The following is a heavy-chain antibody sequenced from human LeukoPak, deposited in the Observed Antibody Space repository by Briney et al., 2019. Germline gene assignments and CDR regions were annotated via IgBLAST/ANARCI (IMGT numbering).Heavy chain of an antibody. CDR1: GYTFTSYA. D-gene: IGHD1-26*01. Sequence: ASVKVSCKASGYTFTSYAMNWVRQAPGQGLEWMGWINTNTGNPTYAQGFTGRFVFSLDTSVSTAYLQISSLKAEDTAVYYCARSGWELLDWDYFDYWGQGTLVTVSS. V-gene: IGHV7-4-1*02. J-gene: IGHJ4*02. CDR2: INTNTGNP. CDR3: ARSGWELLDWDYFDY.